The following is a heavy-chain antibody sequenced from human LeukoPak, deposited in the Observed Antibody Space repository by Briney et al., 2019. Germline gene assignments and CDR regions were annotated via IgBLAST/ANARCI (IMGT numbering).Heavy chain of an antibody. CDR2: IYAGGDT. V-gene: IGHV3-53*01. D-gene: IGHD1-7*01. CDR1: GFTVSNNY. Sequence: GGSLRLSCAASGFTVSNNYMSWVRQAPGEGLEWVSAIYAGGDTYYADSVRGRFTISRDNSKNTLYLQLNSLRAEDTAVFYCAARDWNYASGIDYWGQGSLVTVSS. J-gene: IGHJ4*02. CDR3: AARDWNYASGIDY.